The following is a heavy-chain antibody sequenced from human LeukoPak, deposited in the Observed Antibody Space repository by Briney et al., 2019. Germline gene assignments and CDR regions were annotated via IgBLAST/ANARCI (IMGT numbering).Heavy chain of an antibody. V-gene: IGHV3-33*06. J-gene: IGHJ4*02. CDR1: GFNFSHYG. CDR2: IWSDGSNQ. Sequence: TGGSLRLSCAASGFNFSHYGMHWVRQAPGKGLEWVPVIWSDGSNQFYANSVKGRFTISRDDSQNTVFLQMSSLRAEDTAIYYCAKDAQRGFDYSNSLEYWGQGTLVTVSS. D-gene: IGHD4-11*01. CDR3: AKDAQRGFDYSNSLEY.